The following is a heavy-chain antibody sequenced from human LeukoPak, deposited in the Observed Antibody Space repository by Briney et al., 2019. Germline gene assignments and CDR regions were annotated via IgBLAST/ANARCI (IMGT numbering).Heavy chain of an antibody. CDR3: AKDFAPSGTDNYGMDV. CDR2: ISYDGSDE. V-gene: IGHV3-30*18. D-gene: IGHD5-12*01. CDR1: GFTFSRFD. J-gene: IGHJ6*02. Sequence: GRSLRLSCAASGFTFSRFDMHWVRQAPGKGPEWVTLISYDGSDEYYADSVKGRFTVSRDNSKNTLYLQMRSLGLEDTAVYYCAKDFAPSGTDNYGMDVWGQGTTVTVSS.